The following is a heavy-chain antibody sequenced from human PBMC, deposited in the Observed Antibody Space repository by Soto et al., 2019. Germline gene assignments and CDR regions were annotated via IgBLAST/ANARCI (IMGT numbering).Heavy chain of an antibody. V-gene: IGHV4-59*01. CDR1: GGSISSYY. CDR3: ARDNGDYGGGYYYYGMDV. J-gene: IGHJ6*02. D-gene: IGHD4-17*01. Sequence: PSETLSLTCTVSGGSISSYYWSWIRQPPGKGLEWIGYIYYSGSTNYNPSLKSRVTISVDTSKNQFSLKLSSVTAADTAVYYCARDNGDYGGGYYYYGMDVWGQGTTVTVSS. CDR2: IYYSGST.